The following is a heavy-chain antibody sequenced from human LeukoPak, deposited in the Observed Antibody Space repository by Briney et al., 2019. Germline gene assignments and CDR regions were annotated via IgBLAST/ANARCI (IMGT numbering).Heavy chain of an antibody. CDR2: ISSGTSYI. Sequence: GGSLRLSCAASGFSFNTYTMNWVRQAPGKGLEWVSSISSGTSYIYYADSVKGRFTISRDNAKNSLYLQMNSLRAEDTAVYYCARGPSARFFGVAKGAFDIWGQGTMVTVSS. CDR3: ARGPSARFFGVAKGAFDI. CDR1: GFSFNTYT. J-gene: IGHJ3*02. V-gene: IGHV3-21*01. D-gene: IGHD3-3*01.